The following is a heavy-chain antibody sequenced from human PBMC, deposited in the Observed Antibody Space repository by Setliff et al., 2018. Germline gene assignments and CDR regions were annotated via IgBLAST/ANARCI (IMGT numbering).Heavy chain of an antibody. CDR2: FSGSGVDT. D-gene: IGHD3-10*01. CDR1: GFTFRDYS. Sequence: PGGSLRLSCETSGFTFRDYSMTWVRQAPGKGLEWVSTFSGSGVDTYYADSVKGRFTISRDYSKNTLFLQMNSLRAEDTAVYYCAKDLAHYYGSGSSPIDYWGQGTLVTVSS. J-gene: IGHJ4*02. V-gene: IGHV3-23*01. CDR3: AKDLAHYYGSGSSPIDY.